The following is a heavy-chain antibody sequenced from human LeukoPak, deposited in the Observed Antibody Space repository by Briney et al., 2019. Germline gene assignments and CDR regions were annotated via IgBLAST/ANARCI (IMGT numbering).Heavy chain of an antibody. J-gene: IGHJ4*02. CDR1: GGSISSYY. D-gene: IGHD3-16*02. V-gene: IGHV4-59*12. Sequence: SETLSLTCTVSGGSISSYYWSWIRQPPGKGLEWIGYIYYSGSTNYNPSLKSRVTISVDTSKNQFSLKLSSVTAADTAVYYCARDQYVWGNYRFDYWGQGTLVTVSS. CDR2: IYYSGST. CDR3: ARDQYVWGNYRFDY.